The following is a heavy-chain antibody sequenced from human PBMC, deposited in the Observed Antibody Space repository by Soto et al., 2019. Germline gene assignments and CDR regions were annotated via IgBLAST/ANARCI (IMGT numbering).Heavy chain of an antibody. V-gene: IGHV1-58*01. CDR2: IVVGSGNT. CDR3: AAESLYGILTGYYMGFYGMDV. D-gene: IGHD3-9*01. J-gene: IGHJ6*02. CDR1: GFTFTSSA. Sequence: SVKVSCKASGFTFTSSAVQWVRQARGQRLEWIGWIVVGSGNTNYAQKFQERVTITRDMSTSTAYMELSSLRSEDTAVYYCAAESLYGILTGYYMGFYGMDVWGQGTTVTVSS.